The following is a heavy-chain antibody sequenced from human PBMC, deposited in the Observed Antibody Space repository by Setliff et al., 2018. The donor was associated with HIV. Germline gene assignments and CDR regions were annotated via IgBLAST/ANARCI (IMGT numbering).Heavy chain of an antibody. CDR2: ISNDALQT. V-gene: IGHV3-30*03. CDR3: ARARTVDFWSDSLAH. D-gene: IGHD3-3*01. CDR1: GFQFQPYI. Sequence: GESLTISCLASGFQFQPYILHWVRQAPGKGLEWVAVISNDALQTYYADSVRGRFTISRDSTKNALYLKFYNPRPEDTAIYYCARARTVDFWSDSLAHWGQGTLVTVSS. J-gene: IGHJ4*02.